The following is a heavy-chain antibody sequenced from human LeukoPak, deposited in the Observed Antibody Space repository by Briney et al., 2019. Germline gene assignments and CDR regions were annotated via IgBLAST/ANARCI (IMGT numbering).Heavy chain of an antibody. V-gene: IGHV1-2*04. J-gene: IGHJ4*02. CDR3: ARARGTSFTMVRGVTGFDQ. CDR1: GYTFNGYY. Sequence: ASVKVSCKASGYTFNGYYIHWVRQAPGQGLEWMGWINPNSGGTINAQKFQGWVTMTSDTSITTAYMELSRLTSDDTAVYFCARARGTSFTMVRGVTGFDQWGQGTLVTVSS. CDR2: INPNSGGT. D-gene: IGHD3-10*01.